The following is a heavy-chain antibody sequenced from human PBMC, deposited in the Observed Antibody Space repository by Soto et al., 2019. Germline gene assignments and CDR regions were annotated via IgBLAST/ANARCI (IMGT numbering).Heavy chain of an antibody. Sequence: GGSLRLSCAASGFTFSSYGMHWVRQAPGKGLEWVAVISYDGSNKYYADSVKGRFTISRDNSKNTLYLQMNSLRAEDTAVYYCAKGDPWELLDCKIDYWGQGTLVTVSS. CDR2: ISYDGSNK. V-gene: IGHV3-30*18. D-gene: IGHD1-26*01. CDR1: GFTFSSYG. J-gene: IGHJ4*02. CDR3: AKGDPWELLDCKIDY.